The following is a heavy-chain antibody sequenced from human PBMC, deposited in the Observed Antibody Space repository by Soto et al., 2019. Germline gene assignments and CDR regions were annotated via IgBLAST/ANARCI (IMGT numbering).Heavy chain of an antibody. J-gene: IGHJ6*02. CDR1: GFTFSSYG. Sequence: PGGFLRLSCAASGFTFSSYGMHWVRQAPGKGLEWAAVISYDGSHKYYAESVRGRFTISRDNSKNTLYLQMNSLRTEDTAVYYCAKDWRWEQQIYGMNVWGQGTTVTVSS. CDR2: ISYDGSHK. CDR3: AKDWRWEQQIYGMNV. V-gene: IGHV3-30*18. D-gene: IGHD1-26*01.